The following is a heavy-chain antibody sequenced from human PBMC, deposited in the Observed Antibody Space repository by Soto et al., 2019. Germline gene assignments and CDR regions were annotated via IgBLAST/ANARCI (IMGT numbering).Heavy chain of an antibody. J-gene: IGHJ1*01. CDR1: GFSFSSYA. D-gene: IGHD1-26*01. CDR2: ISHDGSNK. CDR3: AREFGLSAGGSTRGYFLH. Sequence: QVQLVESGGGVVQPGRSLRLSCAASGFSFSSYAMNWVRHVPGKGLEWVAFISHDGSNKYNPDSVKGRFTLPRDNSKNTLYLEMNSLRVEDTAVYYGAREFGLSAGGSTRGYFLHWGQGTLVTVSS. V-gene: IGHV3-30-3*01.